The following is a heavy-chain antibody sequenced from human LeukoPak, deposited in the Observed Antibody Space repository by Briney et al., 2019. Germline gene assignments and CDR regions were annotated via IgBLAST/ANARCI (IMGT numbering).Heavy chain of an antibody. CDR1: GFTFGDST. V-gene: IGHV3-49*04. CDR3: TSCYFYDSSGYWSSRVYDYYYGMDV. D-gene: IGHD3-22*01. J-gene: IGHJ6*02. CDR2: VRSKADGGTT. Sequence: GRTLSLSCTASGFTFGDSTMSWVGQAPAKGREWGGFVRSKADGGTTEYAPSVKGRFTISRDDSRSIAYLQMNSLKTEDTAVYYCTSCYFYDSSGYWSSRVYDYYYGMDVWGQGTTVTVSS.